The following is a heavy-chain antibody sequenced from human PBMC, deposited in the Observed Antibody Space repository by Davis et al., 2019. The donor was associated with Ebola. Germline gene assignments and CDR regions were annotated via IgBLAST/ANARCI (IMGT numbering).Heavy chain of an antibody. J-gene: IGHJ6*02. Sequence: PGGSLRLSCAASGFTFSSYAMSWVRQAPGKGLEWVSAISGSGGSTYYADSVKGRFTISRDNSKNTLYLQMNSLRAEDTAVYYCARDTVTTPYYYGMDVWGQGTTVTVSS. CDR2: ISGSGGST. CDR1: GFTFSSYA. D-gene: IGHD4-17*01. CDR3: ARDTVTTPYYYGMDV. V-gene: IGHV3-23*01.